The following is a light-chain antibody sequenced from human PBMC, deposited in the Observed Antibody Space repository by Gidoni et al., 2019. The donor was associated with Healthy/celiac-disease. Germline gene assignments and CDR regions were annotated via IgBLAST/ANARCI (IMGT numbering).Light chain of an antibody. V-gene: IGLV2-23*01. CDR1: SSDVGSYNL. CDR2: EGS. CDR3: CSYAGSSTLV. J-gene: IGLJ3*02. Sequence: QSALTQPASVSGSPAQAITISCTGTSSDVGSYNLVSWYQQPPGKAPKLMIYEGSKRPSGVSNRFSGSKSGNTASLTISGLQAEDEADYYCCSYAGSSTLVFGGGTKLTVL.